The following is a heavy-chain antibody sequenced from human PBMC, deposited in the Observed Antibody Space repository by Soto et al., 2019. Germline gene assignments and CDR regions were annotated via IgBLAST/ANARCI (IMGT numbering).Heavy chain of an antibody. J-gene: IGHJ6*02. CDR1: GYSFTSYW. D-gene: IGHD3-22*01. CDR2: IDPSDSYT. V-gene: IGHV5-10-1*01. CDR3: AREYYDSSGYYPHYYGMDV. Sequence: GESLKISCKGSGYSFTSYWISWVRQMPGKGLEWMGRIDPSDSYTNYSPSFQGHVTISADKSISIAYLQWSSLKASDTAMYYCAREYYDSSGYYPHYYGMDVWGQGTTVTVSS.